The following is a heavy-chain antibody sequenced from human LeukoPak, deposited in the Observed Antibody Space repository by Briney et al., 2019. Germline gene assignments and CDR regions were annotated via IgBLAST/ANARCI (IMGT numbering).Heavy chain of an antibody. CDR2: FYYSGST. J-gene: IGHJ5*02. CDR1: GGSISSYY. CDR3: ARGGTTGTTKVGKGFDP. V-gene: IGHV4-59*12. Sequence: SDTLSLTCTVSGGSISSYYWSWIRQPPGKGLEWLGYFYYSGSTNYNPSLKSRVTISVDTSKNQFPLKLSSVTAADTAVYYCARGGTTGTTKVGKGFDPWGQGTRVTVSS. D-gene: IGHD1-1*01.